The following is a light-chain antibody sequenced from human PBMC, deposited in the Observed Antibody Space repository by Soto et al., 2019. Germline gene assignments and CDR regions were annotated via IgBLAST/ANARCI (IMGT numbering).Light chain of an antibody. V-gene: IGKV3-20*01. Sequence: EIVLTQSPGTLSLSPGERASLSCGASQIVSSSYLAWYQQKPGQAPRLLIYGSATRATGIPDRFSSSGSGTDFTLTISRLEPEDFAVYYCQQYGDSPTTFGPGTRLEI. J-gene: IGKJ5*01. CDR1: QIVSSSY. CDR3: QQYGDSPTT. CDR2: GSA.